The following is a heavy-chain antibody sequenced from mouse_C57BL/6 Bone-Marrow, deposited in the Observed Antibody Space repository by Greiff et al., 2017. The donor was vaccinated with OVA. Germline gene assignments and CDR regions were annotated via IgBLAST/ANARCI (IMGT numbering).Heavy chain of an antibody. CDR1: GYTFTSYW. D-gene: IGHD6-5*01. V-gene: IGHV1-61*01. J-gene: IGHJ4*01. CDR2: IYPSDSET. Sequence: QVQLQQPGAELVRPGSSVKLSCKASGYTFTSYWMDWVKQRPGQGLEWIGNIYPSDSETHYNQKFKDKATLTVDKSSSTAYMQLSSLTSEDSAVDYCARHRPYSFMDDWGQGTSVTVSS. CDR3: ARHRPYSFMDD.